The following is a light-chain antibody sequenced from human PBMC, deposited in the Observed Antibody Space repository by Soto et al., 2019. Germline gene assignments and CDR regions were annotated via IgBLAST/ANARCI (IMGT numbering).Light chain of an antibody. V-gene: IGKV3-11*01. Sequence: EIVLTQSPATLSLSPGERATLSCRASQSVSSYLAWYQQKPGQAPRLLIYDASNSATGIPARFSCSGSGTDFTLTISSLEPEDFAVYYGQQRSKWPLTFGGGTKVEIK. J-gene: IGKJ4*01. CDR3: QQRSKWPLT. CDR1: QSVSSY. CDR2: DAS.